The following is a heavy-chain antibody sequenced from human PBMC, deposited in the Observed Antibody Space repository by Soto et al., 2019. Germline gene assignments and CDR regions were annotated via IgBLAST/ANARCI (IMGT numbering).Heavy chain of an antibody. Sequence: QVQLQESGPGLVKPSETLSLTCTVSGGSISSYYWSWIRQPPGKGLEWIGYIYYSGSTNYNPSLKSRVTISVDTSKNQSSLKLSSVTAADTAVYYCARHRDYGDPNWFDPWGQGTLVTVSS. CDR1: GGSISSYY. J-gene: IGHJ5*02. D-gene: IGHD4-17*01. CDR3: ARHRDYGDPNWFDP. CDR2: IYYSGST. V-gene: IGHV4-59*08.